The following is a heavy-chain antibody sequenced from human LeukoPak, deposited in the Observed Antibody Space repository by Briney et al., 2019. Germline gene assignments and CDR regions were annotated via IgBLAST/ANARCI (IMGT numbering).Heavy chain of an antibody. D-gene: IGHD6-19*01. CDR1: GGSISSYY. V-gene: IGHV4-59*01. J-gene: IGHJ4*02. CDR3: AREGVIAVAGMVD. Sequence: SETLSLTCTVSGGSISSYYWSWIRQPPGKGLEWIGYIYYSGSTNYNPSLKSRVTISVDTSKNQFSLKLSSVTAADTAVYYCAREGVIAVAGMVDWGQGTLVTVSS. CDR2: IYYSGST.